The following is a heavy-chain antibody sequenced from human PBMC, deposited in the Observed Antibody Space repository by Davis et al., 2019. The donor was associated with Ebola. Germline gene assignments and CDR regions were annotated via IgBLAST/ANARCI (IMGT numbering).Heavy chain of an antibody. CDR2: INPNSGGT. Sequence: AASVTVSCKASGYTFTGYYMHWVRQAPGQGLEWMGRINPNSGGTNYAQKFQGRVTMTRDTSISTAYMELSRLTSDDAAVYYCARGDTVTSLGSWGQGTLVTVSS. CDR1: GYTFTGYY. D-gene: IGHD4-17*01. V-gene: IGHV1-2*06. J-gene: IGHJ5*02. CDR3: ARGDTVTSLGS.